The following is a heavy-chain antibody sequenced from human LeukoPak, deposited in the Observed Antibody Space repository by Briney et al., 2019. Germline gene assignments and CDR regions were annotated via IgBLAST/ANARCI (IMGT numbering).Heavy chain of an antibody. CDR1: GGTFSSYA. CDR3: ARGVVVVPAAFGGYYFDY. D-gene: IGHD2-2*01. Sequence: ASVKVSCKASGGTFSSYAISWVRQAPGQGLEWMGGIIPIFGTANYAQKFQGRVTITTDESTSTAYMELSSLRSEDTAVYYCARGVVVVPAAFGGYYFDYWGQGTLVTGSS. CDR2: IIPIFGTA. V-gene: IGHV1-69*05. J-gene: IGHJ4*02.